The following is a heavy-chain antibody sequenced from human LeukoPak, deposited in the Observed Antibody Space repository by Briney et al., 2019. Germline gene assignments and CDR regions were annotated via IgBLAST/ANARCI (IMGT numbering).Heavy chain of an antibody. CDR2: ISYDGSNK. CDR1: GFTFSSYG. CDR3: AKELLWFGELLLTPDY. J-gene: IGHJ4*02. V-gene: IGHV3-30*18. Sequence: GGSLRLSCAASGFTFSSYGMHWVRQAPGKGLEWVAVISYDGSNKYYADSVKGRFTISRDNSKNTLYLQMNSLRAEDTAVYYCAKELLWFGELLLTPDYWGQGTLVTVSS. D-gene: IGHD3-10*01.